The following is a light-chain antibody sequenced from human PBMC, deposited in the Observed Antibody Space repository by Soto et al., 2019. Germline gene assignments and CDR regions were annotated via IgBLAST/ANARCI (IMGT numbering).Light chain of an antibody. CDR2: DAS. J-gene: IGKJ2*01. CDR1: QTISTY. CDR3: QQSDSTPYT. V-gene: IGKV1-39*01. Sequence: DIQMTQSQSSLSASVGDRVTITCRASQTISTYFNWYQQKPGKAPRLLIYDASSLLSGVPSRFSGSGSGTDFTLTIASLQPEDFSTYYCQQSDSTPYTFGQGTKVDI.